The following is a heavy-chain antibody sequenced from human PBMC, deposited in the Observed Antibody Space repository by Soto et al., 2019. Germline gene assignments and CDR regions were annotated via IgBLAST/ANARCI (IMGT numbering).Heavy chain of an antibody. CDR1: GFSFSRYA. CDR2: TTNSGSST. Sequence: GGSLRLSCAASGFSFSRYAMSWVRQAPGKGLEWVSSTTNSGSSTSLADSVKGRFTVSRDNSKNTLYLQMNSLRADDTAVYYCAKGSVAAAGFDYWGQGTLVTVSS. D-gene: IGHD6-13*01. J-gene: IGHJ4*02. V-gene: IGHV3-23*05. CDR3: AKGSVAAAGFDY.